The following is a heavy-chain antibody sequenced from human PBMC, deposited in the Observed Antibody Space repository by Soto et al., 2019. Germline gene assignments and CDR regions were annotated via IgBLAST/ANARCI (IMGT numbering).Heavy chain of an antibody. CDR3: AKETLRYYAMDV. J-gene: IGHJ6*02. V-gene: IGHV3-30*18. Sequence: VQLLESGGDLIQPGGSLRLSCVASGITFGSRAMSWVRQAPGKGLEWVAVISYDGSKKYYADSVKGRITISRDNSKNTLYLQMNSLRAEDTAVYYCAKETLRYYAMDVWGQGTTVTVSS. CDR1: GITFGSRA. CDR2: ISYDGSKK.